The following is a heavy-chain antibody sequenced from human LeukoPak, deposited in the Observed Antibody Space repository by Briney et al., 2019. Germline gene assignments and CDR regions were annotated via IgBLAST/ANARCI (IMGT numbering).Heavy chain of an antibody. CDR2: IIPIFGTA. J-gene: IGHJ6*03. V-gene: IGHV1-69*13. D-gene: IGHD2-2*01. CDR3: ASSRLRYCSSTSCYYYYYMDV. Sequence: PVKVSCKASGGTFSSYAISWVRQAPGQGLEWMGGIIPIFGTANYAQKFQGRVTITADESTSTAYMELSSLRSEDTAVYYCASSRLRYCSSTSCYYYYYMDVWGKGTTVTVSS. CDR1: GGTFSSYA.